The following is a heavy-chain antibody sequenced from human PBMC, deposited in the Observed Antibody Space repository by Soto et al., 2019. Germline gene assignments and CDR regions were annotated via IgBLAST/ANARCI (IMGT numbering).Heavy chain of an antibody. Sequence: QVQLQESGPGLLKPSQTLSLTGTVSVGSITSGDYYWSWIPQHPGKGLEWIGYIYYSGSTYYNPSLKSRVTISVDTSKNQFSLKLSSVTAADTAVYYCARWWSGSRQGFDPWGQGTLVTVSS. J-gene: IGHJ5*02. CDR3: ARWWSGSRQGFDP. CDR2: IYYSGST. D-gene: IGHD3-3*01. V-gene: IGHV4-31*03. CDR1: VGSITSGDYY.